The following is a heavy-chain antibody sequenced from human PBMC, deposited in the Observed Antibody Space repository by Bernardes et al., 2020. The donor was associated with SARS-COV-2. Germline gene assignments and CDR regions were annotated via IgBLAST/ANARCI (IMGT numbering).Heavy chain of an antibody. J-gene: IGHJ3*02. Sequence: SETLSLTCTVSGGSISSYYWSWIRQPPGKGLEWIGYIYYSGSTNYNPSLKSRVTISVDTSKNQFSLKLSSVTAADTAVYYCARAPTIFGVVITWVGAFDIWGQGTMVTVSS. D-gene: IGHD3-3*01. V-gene: IGHV4-59*01. CDR3: ARAPTIFGVVITWVGAFDI. CDR1: GGSISSYY. CDR2: IYYSGST.